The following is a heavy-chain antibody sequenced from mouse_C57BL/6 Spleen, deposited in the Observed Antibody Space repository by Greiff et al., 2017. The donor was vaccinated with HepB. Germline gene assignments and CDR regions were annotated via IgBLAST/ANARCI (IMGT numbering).Heavy chain of an antibody. Sequence: DVKLVESGAGLVKPGGSLKLSCAASGFTFSSYAMSWVRQTPEKRLEWVAYISSGGDYNYYEDTVKGRFTISRDNARNTLYLQMSSLKSEDTAMFYCTREGFDYWGQGTTLTVSS. CDR3: TREGFDY. V-gene: IGHV5-9-1*02. CDR1: GFTFSSYA. J-gene: IGHJ2*01. CDR2: ISSGGDYN.